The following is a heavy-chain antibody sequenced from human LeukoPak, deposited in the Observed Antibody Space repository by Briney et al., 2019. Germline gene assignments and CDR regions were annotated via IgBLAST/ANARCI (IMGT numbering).Heavy chain of an antibody. J-gene: IGHJ4*02. CDR2: INHSGST. D-gene: IGHD1-14*01. CDR3: ARGPAFGEPGY. Sequence: GSLRLSCVASGFTFSSYSMHWVRQAPGKGLEWIGEINHSGSTNYNPSLKSRVTISLDTSKNQFSLKLSSVNAADTAVYYCARGPAFGEPGYWGQGTLVTVSS. CDR1: GFTFSSYS. V-gene: IGHV4-34*01.